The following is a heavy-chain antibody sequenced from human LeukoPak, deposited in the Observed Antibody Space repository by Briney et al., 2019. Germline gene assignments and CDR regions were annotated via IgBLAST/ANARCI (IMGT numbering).Heavy chain of an antibody. D-gene: IGHD5-18*01. Sequence: SETLSLTCTVSGGSISNYYWNWIRQPAGKGLEWIGRISTSGSTKYNPSLKSRVIVSVNTSKNQFSLKLSSVTAADTAVYYCARTEESGYSYRYFGYYYYMDVWGKGTTVTVSS. CDR1: GGSISNYY. V-gene: IGHV4-4*07. J-gene: IGHJ6*03. CDR2: ISTSGST. CDR3: ARTEESGYSYRYFGYYYYMDV.